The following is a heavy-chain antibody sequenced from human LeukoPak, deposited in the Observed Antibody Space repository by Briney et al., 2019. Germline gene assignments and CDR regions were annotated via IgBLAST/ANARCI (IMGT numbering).Heavy chain of an antibody. CDR3: ARDLRYCSGGSCYSPPCY. J-gene: IGHJ4*02. V-gene: IGHV1-2*06. CDR2: INPNSGGT. D-gene: IGHD2-15*01. CDR1: GYTFTGYY. Sequence: GASVKVSCKASGYTFTGYYMHWVRQAPGQGLEWMGRINPNSGGTNYAQKFQGRVTMTRDTSISTAYMELSRLRSDDTAVYYCARDLRYCSGGSCYSPPCYWGQGTLVTVSS.